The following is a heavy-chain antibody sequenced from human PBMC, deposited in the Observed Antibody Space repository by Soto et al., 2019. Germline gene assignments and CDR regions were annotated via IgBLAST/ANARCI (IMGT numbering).Heavy chain of an antibody. CDR1: GFTFSGYA. Sequence: GGSLRLSCAASGFTFSGYAVSWVRQAPGKGLEWVSAISGGGGSTYYADSVKGRFTISRDNSKNTLYLQMNSLRAEDTAVYYCAKDLELSPMVGYCSGGSCYNWFDPWGQGTLVTVSS. V-gene: IGHV3-23*01. D-gene: IGHD2-15*01. CDR2: ISGGGGST. CDR3: AKDLELSPMVGYCSGGSCYNWFDP. J-gene: IGHJ5*02.